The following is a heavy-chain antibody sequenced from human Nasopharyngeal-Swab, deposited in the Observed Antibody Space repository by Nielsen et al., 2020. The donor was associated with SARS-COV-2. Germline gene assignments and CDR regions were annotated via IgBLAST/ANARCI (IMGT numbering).Heavy chain of an antibody. CDR3: ARVKSPGYSSSWYRDYYGMDV. CDR2: FDPEDGET. CDR1: GYTLTELS. Sequence: ASVKVSCKVSGYTLTELSMHWVRQAPGKGLEWMGGFDPEDGETNYAQKFQGRVTITADKSTSTAYMELSSLRSEDTAVYYCARVKSPGYSSSWYRDYYGMDVWGQGTTVTVSS. J-gene: IGHJ6*02. V-gene: IGHV1-24*01. D-gene: IGHD6-13*01.